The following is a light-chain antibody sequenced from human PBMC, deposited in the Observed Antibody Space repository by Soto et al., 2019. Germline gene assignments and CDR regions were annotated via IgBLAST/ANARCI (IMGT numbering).Light chain of an antibody. CDR3: QVWDYSSDHYV. CDR1: NIGTKS. V-gene: IGLV3-21*02. Sequence: SYELTQPPSESLAPGQTARITCGGNNIGTKSVHWFQQKPGQAPVLVVHDDNDRPSGIPERFSGSNSENAATLTISRVEAGDEADYYCQVWDYSSDHYVFGTGTKVTVL. J-gene: IGLJ1*01. CDR2: DDN.